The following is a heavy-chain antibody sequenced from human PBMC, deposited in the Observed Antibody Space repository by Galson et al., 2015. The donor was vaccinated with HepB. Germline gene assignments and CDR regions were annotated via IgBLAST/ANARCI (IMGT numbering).Heavy chain of an antibody. D-gene: IGHD6-19*01. CDR1: GFTFSSYA. V-gene: IGHV3-23*01. J-gene: IGHJ4*02. Sequence: LRLSCAASGFTFSSYAMSWVRQAPGKGLEWVSAISGSGGDTHYADSVKGRFTIFRDNSKNTLYVQMNSLRAEDTAVYYCAKAGSVAVAGYSTDWKYYFDYWGQGTLVTVSS. CDR2: ISGSGGDT. CDR3: AKAGSVAVAGYSTDWKYYFDY.